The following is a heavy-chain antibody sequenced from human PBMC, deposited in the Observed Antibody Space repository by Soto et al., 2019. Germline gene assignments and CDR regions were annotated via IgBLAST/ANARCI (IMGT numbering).Heavy chain of an antibody. J-gene: IGHJ4*02. Sequence: GASVKVSCKASGGTFSSYAISWVRQAPGQGLEWMGGIIPIFGTANHAQKFQGRVTITADESTSTAYMELSSLRSEDTAVYYCARARYCSSTSCYTGFIDYWGQGTLVTVSS. V-gene: IGHV1-69*13. D-gene: IGHD2-2*02. CDR2: IIPIFGTA. CDR1: GGTFSSYA. CDR3: ARARYCSSTSCYTGFIDY.